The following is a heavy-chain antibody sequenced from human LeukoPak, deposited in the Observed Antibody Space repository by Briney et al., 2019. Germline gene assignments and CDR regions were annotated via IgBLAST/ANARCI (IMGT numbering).Heavy chain of an antibody. J-gene: IGHJ5*02. V-gene: IGHV3-33*08. CDR1: GFTFSSYV. CDR3: TRDDGYCSGGNCFSGWFDP. CDR2: IEYDGSNK. Sequence: GGSLRLSCAASGFTFSSYVMSWVRQAPGQGLEWVAAIEYDGSNKYYSDSVKGRFTISRDNSKNTLYLQMNSLRAEDTAIYYCTRDDGYCSGGNCFSGWFDPWGHGTLVTVSS. D-gene: IGHD2-15*01.